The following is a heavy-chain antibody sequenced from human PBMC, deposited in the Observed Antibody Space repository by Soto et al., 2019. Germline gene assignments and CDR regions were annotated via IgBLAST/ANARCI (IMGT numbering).Heavy chain of an antibody. D-gene: IGHD2-15*01. Sequence: SETLSLTCAVYGGSFSGYYWSWIRQPPGKGLEWIGEINHSGSTNYNPSLKSRVTISVDTSKNQFSLKLSSVTAADTAVYYCARKGGCSGGSCHYYYYYMDVWGKGTTVTVSS. CDR2: INHSGST. V-gene: IGHV4-34*01. CDR3: ARKGGCSGGSCHYYYYYMDV. J-gene: IGHJ6*03. CDR1: GGSFSGYY.